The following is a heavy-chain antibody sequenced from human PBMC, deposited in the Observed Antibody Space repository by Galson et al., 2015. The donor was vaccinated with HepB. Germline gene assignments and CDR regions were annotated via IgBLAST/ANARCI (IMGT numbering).Heavy chain of an antibody. D-gene: IGHD6-19*01. CDR2: IYSGGST. J-gene: IGHJ6*02. Sequence: SLRLSCAASGFTVSSNYMSWVRQAPGKGLEWVSVIYSGGSTYYADSVKGRFTISRDNSKNTLYLQMNSLRAEDTAVYYCAREAIAVDINYYYYGMDVWGQGTTVTVSS. V-gene: IGHV3-66*02. CDR3: AREAIAVDINYYYYGMDV. CDR1: GFTVSSNY.